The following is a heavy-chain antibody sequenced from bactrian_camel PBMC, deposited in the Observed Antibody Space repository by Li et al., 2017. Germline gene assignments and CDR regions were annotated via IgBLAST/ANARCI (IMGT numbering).Heavy chain of an antibody. CDR2: MYSGESST. D-gene: IGHD1*01. V-gene: IGHV3S54*01. J-gene: IGHJ4*01. CDR1: EHPFRT. CDR3: ATANPVEDGAFEYNY. Sequence: HVQLVESGGGLVQPGGSLLLTCTTSEHPFRTIAWFRQAPGKEREGVAQMYSGESSTYYNDSVKGRFTSSRDNAENTMYLQMDSLRSDDTALYYCATANPVEDGAFEYNYWGQGTQVTVS.